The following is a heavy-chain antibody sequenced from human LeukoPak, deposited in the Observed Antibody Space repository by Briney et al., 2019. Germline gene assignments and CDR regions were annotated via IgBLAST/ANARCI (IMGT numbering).Heavy chain of an antibody. D-gene: IGHD3-9*01. Sequence: SETLSLTCTVSGGSISSYYWSWIRQPPGKGLEWIGYIYYSGSTNYNPSLKSRVTISVDTSKNQFSLKLSSVTAADTAVYYCARDNPDYYDILTGYYKGNLFDPWGQGTLVTVSS. CDR3: ARDNPDYYDILTGYYKGNLFDP. CDR2: IYYSGST. V-gene: IGHV4-59*01. CDR1: GGSISSYY. J-gene: IGHJ5*02.